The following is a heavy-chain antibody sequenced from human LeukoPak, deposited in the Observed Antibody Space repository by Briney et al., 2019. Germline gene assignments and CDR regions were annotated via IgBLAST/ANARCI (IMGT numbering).Heavy chain of an antibody. CDR1: GFTFSSYA. V-gene: IGHV3-23*01. CDR2: ISGGGGTT. J-gene: IGHJ4*02. CDR3: ARLGGDRYCTNGVCYYCDY. Sequence: HPGGSLRLSCAPSGFTFSSYAMSWVRQAPGKGLEWVSAISGGGGTTYYADSVKGRFTISRDNSRNTLYLQMNSLRAEDTAVYYCARLGGDRYCTNGVCYYCDYWGQGTLVTVSS. D-gene: IGHD2-8*01.